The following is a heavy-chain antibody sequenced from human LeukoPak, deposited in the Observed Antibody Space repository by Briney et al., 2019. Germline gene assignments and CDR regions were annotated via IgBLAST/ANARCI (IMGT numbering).Heavy chain of an antibody. CDR3: ATRLKWLRFEDEWAFDI. D-gene: IGHD5-12*01. Sequence: ASVKVSCKASGYTFTSYDINWVRQATGQGLEWMGWMNPNSGNTGYAQKFQGRVTVTRNTSISTAYMELSSLRSEDTAVYYCATRLKWLRFEDEWAFDIWGQGTMVTVSS. J-gene: IGHJ3*02. CDR2: MNPNSGNT. CDR1: GYTFTSYD. V-gene: IGHV1-8*01.